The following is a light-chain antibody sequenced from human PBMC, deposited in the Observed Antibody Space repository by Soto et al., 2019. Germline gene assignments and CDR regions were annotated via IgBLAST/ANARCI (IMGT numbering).Light chain of an antibody. V-gene: IGKV3-15*01. CDR2: GAS. CDR3: HQYSNWPPIT. J-gene: IGKJ5*01. CDR1: QSVSSRY. Sequence: EIVLTQSPGTLSLSPGERATLSCRASQSVSSRYLAWYQQKPGQAPRLLIYGASTRATGIPARFSGSGSGTEFTLTISSLQSEDFAVYYCHQYSNWPPITFGQGTRLEIK.